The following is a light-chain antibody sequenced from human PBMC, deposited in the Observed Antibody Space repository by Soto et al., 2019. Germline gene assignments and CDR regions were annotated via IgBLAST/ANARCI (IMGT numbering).Light chain of an antibody. CDR2: EVN. Sequence: QSVLTQPPSASGSPGQSVAISCTGTSSDVGGYNYVSWYQQHPGKAPKLMMYEVNKRPSGVPDRLSGSKSGNTASLTVSGLQDEDEADYYCSSYAGSSNVFGTGTKGTVL. V-gene: IGLV2-8*01. J-gene: IGLJ1*01. CDR3: SSYAGSSNV. CDR1: SSDVGGYNY.